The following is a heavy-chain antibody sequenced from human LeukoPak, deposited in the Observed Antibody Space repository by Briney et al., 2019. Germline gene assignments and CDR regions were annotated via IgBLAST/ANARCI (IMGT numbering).Heavy chain of an antibody. J-gene: IGHJ4*02. V-gene: IGHV5-51*01. CDR2: IYPGDSDT. CDR3: ARQKTPMQEADY. Sequence: GESLKISCKGSGYIFTSYWIGWVRQMPGKGLEWMGIIYPGDSDTKYSPSFQGQVTISADKSISTAYLQWSSLKASDTAMVYCARQKTPMQEADYWGQGTLVTVSS. CDR1: GYIFTSYW.